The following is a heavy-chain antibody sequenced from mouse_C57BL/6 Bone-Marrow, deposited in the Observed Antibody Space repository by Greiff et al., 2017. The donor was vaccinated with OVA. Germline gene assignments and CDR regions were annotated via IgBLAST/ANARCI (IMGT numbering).Heavy chain of an antibody. Sequence: VQLQQPGAELVMPGASVKLSCKASGYTFTSYWMHWVKQRPGQGLEWIGEIDPSDSYTNYNQKFKGKSTLTVDKSSSTAYMQLSSLTSEDSAVYYCARDPVTWYFDVWGTGTTVTVSS. V-gene: IGHV1-69*01. CDR3: ARDPVTWYFDV. CDR2: IDPSDSYT. CDR1: GYTFTSYW. J-gene: IGHJ1*03.